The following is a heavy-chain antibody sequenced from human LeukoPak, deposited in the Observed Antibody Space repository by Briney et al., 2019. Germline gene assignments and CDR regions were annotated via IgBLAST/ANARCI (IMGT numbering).Heavy chain of an antibody. V-gene: IGHV3-7*01. CDR1: GFTFSSYW. D-gene: IGHD2-2*01. CDR3: ARGDQLLPFDY. CDR2: IKQDGSEK. J-gene: IGHJ4*02. Sequence: GVALRLSCAASGFTFSSYWMSWVRQAPGKGLEWVANIKQDGSEKYYVDSVKGRFTISRDNAKNSLYLQMNSLRAEDTAVYYCARGDQLLPFDYWGQGTLVTVSS.